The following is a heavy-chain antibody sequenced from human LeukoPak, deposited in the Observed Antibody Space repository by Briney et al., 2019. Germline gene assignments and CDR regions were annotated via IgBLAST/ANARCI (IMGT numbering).Heavy chain of an antibody. D-gene: IGHD1-26*01. J-gene: IGHJ4*02. Sequence: GGSLRLSCAASGFTFSSYWMHWVRQAPAKGLVWVSRVNTDGSDISYADSVKGRFTISRDNAKNTLYLQMNSLRAEDTAVYYCARAGSYSGSYYPFDYWGQGTLVTVSS. CDR2: VNTDGSDI. CDR1: GFTFSSYW. V-gene: IGHV3-74*01. CDR3: ARAGSYSGSYYPFDY.